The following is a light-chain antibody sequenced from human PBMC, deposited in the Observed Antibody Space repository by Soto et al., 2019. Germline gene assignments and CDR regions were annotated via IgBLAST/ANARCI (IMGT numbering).Light chain of an antibody. CDR3: QQCRNWPLT. Sequence: EIVMTQSPATLSASPGEGATIACEAGQNVYNNLAWYQQRPGQPPRLLIYDASTRAAGISARFSGSGYGTEFTLTISSLQSEDFAVYFCQQCRNWPLTFGGGTKVDIK. CDR1: QNVYNN. V-gene: IGKV3-15*01. CDR2: DAS. J-gene: IGKJ4*01.